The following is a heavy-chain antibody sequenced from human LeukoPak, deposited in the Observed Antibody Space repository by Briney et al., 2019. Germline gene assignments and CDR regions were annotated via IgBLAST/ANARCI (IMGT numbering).Heavy chain of an antibody. CDR3: ARLRDYDILTGYHFDY. D-gene: IGHD3-9*01. Sequence: SETLSLTCTVSGGSICSSSYYWGWIRQPPGKGLEWIGNIYYKGSTNYNPSLKSRLTISVDTSKNQFTLKLSSVTAADTAVYYCARLRDYDILTGYHFDYWGQGTLVTVSS. J-gene: IGHJ4*02. CDR2: IYYKGST. V-gene: IGHV4-39*01. CDR1: GGSICSSSYY.